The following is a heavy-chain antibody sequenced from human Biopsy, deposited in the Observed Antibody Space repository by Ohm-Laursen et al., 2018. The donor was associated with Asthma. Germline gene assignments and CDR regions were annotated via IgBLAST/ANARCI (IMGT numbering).Heavy chain of an antibody. J-gene: IGHJ5*02. CDR2: INPNSGGT. D-gene: IGHD7-27*01. Sequence: GASVKVSCKASGYTFTSYDINWVRQATGQGLEWMGRINPNSGGTNYAQKFQGRVTMTSDTSISTAYMELSRLRSDDTALYYCARGQKSPGDRWFDPWGQRTLVTVSS. CDR3: ARGQKSPGDRWFDP. V-gene: IGHV1-2*06. CDR1: GYTFTSYD.